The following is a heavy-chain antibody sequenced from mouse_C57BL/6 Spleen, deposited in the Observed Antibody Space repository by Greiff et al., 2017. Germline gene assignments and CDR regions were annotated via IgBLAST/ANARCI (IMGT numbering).Heavy chain of an antibody. Sequence: VQLQQSGAELVRPGASVTLSCKASGYTFTDYEMHWVKQTPVHGLEWIGAIDPETGGTAYNQKFKGKAILTADKSSSTAYMELRSLTSEDSAVYYCTRTYYCGSSRFAYWGQGTLVTVSA. D-gene: IGHD1-1*01. CDR2: IDPETGGT. CDR3: TRTYYCGSSRFAY. V-gene: IGHV1-15*01. J-gene: IGHJ3*01. CDR1: GYTFTDYE.